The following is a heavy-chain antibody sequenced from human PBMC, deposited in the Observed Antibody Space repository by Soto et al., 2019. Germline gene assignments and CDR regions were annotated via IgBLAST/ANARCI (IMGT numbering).Heavy chain of an antibody. D-gene: IGHD3-16*01. J-gene: IGHJ1*01. CDR3: ARGDDYIWGSGGYFKQ. Sequence: SEPLSLTCTVSGGSSSSYYCSWILQPPGKGLEWIGYIYYSGSTNYNPSLKSRVTISVDTSKNQFSLKLSSVTAADTAVYYCARGDDYIWGSGGYFKQWGQGTLVTVSS. CDR1: GGSSSSYY. V-gene: IGHV4-59*01. CDR2: IYYSGST.